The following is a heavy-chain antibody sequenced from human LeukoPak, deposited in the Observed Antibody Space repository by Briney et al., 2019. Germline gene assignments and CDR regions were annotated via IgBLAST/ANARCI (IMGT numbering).Heavy chain of an antibody. D-gene: IGHD6-13*01. CDR2: ISGGGDTT. J-gene: IGHJ4*02. CDR3: AKDRRIAAAGTNYFDY. Sequence: PGGSLRLSCAASGFTFSSYAVSWVRQAPGKGLEWVSTISGGGDTTHYADSVKGRFTISRDNSENTLYLQMNSLRAEDAALYYCAKDRRIAAAGTNYFDYWPGNPGHRLL. V-gene: IGHV3-23*01. CDR1: GFTFSSYA.